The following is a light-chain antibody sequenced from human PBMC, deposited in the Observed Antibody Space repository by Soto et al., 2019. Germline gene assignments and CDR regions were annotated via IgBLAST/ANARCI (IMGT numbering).Light chain of an antibody. CDR2: TAS. CDR3: QQYASTRWT. Sequence: DIQMTQSPSTLSASIGDRVTITCRASESIRTWLAWYQHKPGKAPNLLIYTASSLQSGVPSRFSGSGSGTDFTLTISRLQPEDFAVYYCQQYASTRWTLGQGTKVDIK. J-gene: IGKJ1*01. V-gene: IGKV1-5*01. CDR1: ESIRTW.